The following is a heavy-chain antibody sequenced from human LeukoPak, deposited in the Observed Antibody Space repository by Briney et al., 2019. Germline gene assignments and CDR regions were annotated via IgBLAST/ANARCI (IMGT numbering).Heavy chain of an antibody. CDR1: GFTFSNYG. CDR2: IRYDGSNK. CDR3: AKDRLSTSWGYYFDF. D-gene: IGHD2-2*01. Sequence: GGSLRLSCAASGFTFSNYGMHWVRQAPGKGLEWVAFIRYDGSNKYYTDSVKGRFTISRDNSKNTLYLQMNSLRAEDTAVFYCAKDRLSTSWGYYFDFWGQGTLVTVSS. V-gene: IGHV3-30*02. J-gene: IGHJ4*02.